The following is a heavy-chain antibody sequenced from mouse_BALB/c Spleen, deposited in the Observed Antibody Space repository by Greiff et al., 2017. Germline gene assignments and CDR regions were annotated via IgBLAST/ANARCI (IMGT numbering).Heavy chain of an antibody. CDR2: ISSGSSTI. CDR3: ASGPYYFDY. CDR1: GFTFSSFG. J-gene: IGHJ2*01. Sequence: DVMLVESGGGLVQPGGSRKLSCAASGFTFSSFGMHWVRQAPEKGLEWVAYISSGSSTIYYADTVKGRFTISRDNPKNTLFLQMTSLRSEDTAMYYCASGPYYFDYWGQGTTLTVSS. V-gene: IGHV5-17*02. D-gene: IGHD4-1*01.